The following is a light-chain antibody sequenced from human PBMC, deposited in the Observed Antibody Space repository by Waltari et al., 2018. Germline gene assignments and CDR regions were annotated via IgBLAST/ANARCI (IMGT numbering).Light chain of an antibody. Sequence: QSALTQPASLSGSPGQSITISCTGTSSDVINYNFLSWYQHHPGEAPKLIIYEGSKRPLGVSDRFSGSKSGYTASLTISGLQAEDEADYYCCSYGFSVVFGGGTKLTVL. J-gene: IGLJ3*02. CDR2: EGS. CDR3: CSYGFSVV. V-gene: IGLV2-23*01. CDR1: SSDVINYNF.